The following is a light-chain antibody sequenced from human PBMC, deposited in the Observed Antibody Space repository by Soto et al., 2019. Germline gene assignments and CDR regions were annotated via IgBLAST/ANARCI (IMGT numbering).Light chain of an antibody. J-gene: IGKJ1*01. CDR1: QRINRN. V-gene: IGKV3-15*01. Sequence: EIVRTQSPATLSVSPGERVTLSCRASQRINRNLAWYQQKPGQAPRLLIYRASTRATGIPARFIGSGSGTELTLTIGSLQSEDFAFYYCQQYDNWHPWTFGQGNKVEIK. CDR3: QQYDNWHPWT. CDR2: RAS.